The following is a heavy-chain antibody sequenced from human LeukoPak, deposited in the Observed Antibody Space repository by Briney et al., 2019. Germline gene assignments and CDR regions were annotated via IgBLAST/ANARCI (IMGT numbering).Heavy chain of an antibody. Sequence: GGSLRLSCAASGFTFSDYYMNWVRQAPGKGLEWVANIKQDGSEKYYVDSVKGRFTISRDNAKNPLYLQMNSLRAEDTAVYYCARDGSTTADYDYVWGSYRYRDYFDYWGQGTLVTVSS. D-gene: IGHD3-16*02. V-gene: IGHV3-7*03. CDR2: IKQDGSEK. J-gene: IGHJ4*02. CDR3: ARDGSTTADYDYVWGSYRYRDYFDY. CDR1: GFTFSDYY.